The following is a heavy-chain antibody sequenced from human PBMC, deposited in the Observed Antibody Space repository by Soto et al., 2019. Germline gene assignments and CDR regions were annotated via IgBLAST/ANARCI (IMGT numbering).Heavy chain of an antibody. CDR2: IYYSGST. Sequence: TLSLTCTVSGGSISSGEYYWSWIRQPPGKGLEWIGYIYYSGSTYYNPSLKSRVTISVDTSKNQFSLKLSSVTAADTAVYYCARAALGSSSWYRAWFDPWGQGTLVTVSS. V-gene: IGHV4-30-4*01. J-gene: IGHJ5*02. CDR3: ARAALGSSSWYRAWFDP. CDR1: GGSISSGEYY. D-gene: IGHD6-13*01.